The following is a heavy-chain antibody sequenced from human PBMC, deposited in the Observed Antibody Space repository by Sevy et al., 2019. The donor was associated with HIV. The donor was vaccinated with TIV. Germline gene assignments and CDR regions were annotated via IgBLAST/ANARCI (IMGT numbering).Heavy chain of an antibody. CDR1: GYSISSGYY. CDR2: IYHGGST. D-gene: IGHD2-2*01. Sequence: SETLSLTCTVSGYSISSGYYWGWIRQPPGKGLEWIGSIYHGGSTYYNPSLRSRVTISVDTSKNQFSLKLSSVSATDTAVYYCARDGGCSSTSCLLYFDYWGQGTLVTVSS. CDR3: ARDGGCSSTSCLLYFDY. V-gene: IGHV4-38-2*02. J-gene: IGHJ4*02.